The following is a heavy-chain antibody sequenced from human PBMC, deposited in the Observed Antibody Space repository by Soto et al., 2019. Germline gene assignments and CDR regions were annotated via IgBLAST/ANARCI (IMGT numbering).Heavy chain of an antibody. V-gene: IGHV4-34*01. D-gene: IGHD1-26*01. CDR3: AIRRRPRPVGATFGSYFAY. J-gene: IGHJ4*02. CDR1: GGSFSSYY. CDR2: INHSGST. Sequence: SETLSLTCAVYGGSFSSYYWSWIRQPPGKGLEWIGEINHSGSTNYNPSLKSRVTISVDTSKNQFSLKLSSVTAADTAVYYCAIRRRPRPVGATFGSYFAYWGRGTLVTVSS.